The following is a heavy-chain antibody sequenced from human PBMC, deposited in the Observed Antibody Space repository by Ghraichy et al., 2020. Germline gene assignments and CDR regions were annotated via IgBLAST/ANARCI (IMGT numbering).Heavy chain of an antibody. V-gene: IGHV3-48*02. CDR2: ISSSSSTI. CDR3: ARASLRSPRMLRWLHSSGHFDS. CDR1: GFTFSSYS. J-gene: IGHJ4*02. D-gene: IGHD5-24*01. Sequence: GGYLRLSCAASGFTFSSYSMNWVRQAPGKGLEWVSYISSSSSTIYYADSVKGRFTISRDNAKNSLYLQMNSLRDEDTAVYYCARASLRSPRMLRWLHSSGHFDSWGQGTLVTVSS.